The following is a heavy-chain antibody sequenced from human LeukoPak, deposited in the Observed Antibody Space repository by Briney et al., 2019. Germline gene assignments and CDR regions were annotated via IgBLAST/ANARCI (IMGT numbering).Heavy chain of an antibody. D-gene: IGHD3-22*01. V-gene: IGHV3-11*04. CDR2: ITDGGRSM. Sequence: GGSLRLSCAASGFTFSDYYMGWIRQAPGKGLEWLSYITDGGRSMYYTDSVKGRFTMSRDNAKKSLYLQMNSLRADDTAVYYCARAQYDSSGYYYSGSDIWGQGTMVTVSS. CDR3: ARAQYDSSGYYYSGSDI. CDR1: GFTFSDYY. J-gene: IGHJ3*02.